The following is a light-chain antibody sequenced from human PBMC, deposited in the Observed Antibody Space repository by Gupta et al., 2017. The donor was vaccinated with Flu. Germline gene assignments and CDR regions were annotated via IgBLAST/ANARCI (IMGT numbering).Light chain of an antibody. CDR1: QSSDSW. CDR2: KAS. J-gene: IGKJ1*01. CDR3: QQYRSYPWT. V-gene: IGKV1-5*03. Sequence: DIQMPQSPSTLSASVGDRVTITCRASQSSDSWLAWYQQKPGKAPKLLIYKASNLESGVPSRFSGSGSGTEFTLTISSLQPDDFATYYCQQYRSYPWTFGQGTTVEIQ.